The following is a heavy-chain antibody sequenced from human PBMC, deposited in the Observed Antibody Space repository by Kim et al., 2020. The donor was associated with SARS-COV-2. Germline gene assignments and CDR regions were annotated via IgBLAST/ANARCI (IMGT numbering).Heavy chain of an antibody. Sequence: AQKFQGRVTITADTSTNTVYMQISSLRSDDTAVYFCAESRPIKPTTAWFDPWGQGTLVTVSS. V-gene: IGHV1-69*02. D-gene: IGHD5-12*01. J-gene: IGHJ5*02. CDR3: AESRPIKPTTAWFDP.